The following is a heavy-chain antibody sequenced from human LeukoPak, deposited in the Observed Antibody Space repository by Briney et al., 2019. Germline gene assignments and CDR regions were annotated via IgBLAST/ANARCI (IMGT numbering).Heavy chain of an antibody. CDR3: AGCSSTSCYRGNY. CDR2: IIPILGIA. D-gene: IGHD2-2*02. CDR1: GGTFSSYT. V-gene: IGHV1-69*02. J-gene: IGHJ4*02. Sequence: SVKVSCKAAGGTFSSYTISWVRQAPGQGLEWMGRIIPILGIANYAQKFQGRVTITADKSTSTAYMELSSLRSEDTAVYYCAGCSSTSCYRGNYWGQGTLVTVSS.